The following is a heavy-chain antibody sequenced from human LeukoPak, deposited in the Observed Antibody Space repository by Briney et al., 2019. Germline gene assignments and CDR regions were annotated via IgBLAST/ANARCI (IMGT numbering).Heavy chain of an antibody. CDR2: IHDSGATT. V-gene: IGHV3-23*01. D-gene: IGHD3-22*01. J-gene: IGHJ4*02. CDR3: AKEVHSSGYYSDH. CDR1: GFTFSSYA. Sequence: GGSLRLSCAASGFTFSSYAMNWVRQAPGKGLEWLSGIHDSGATTNYADSVRGRFTISRDDSKNTLYLQMNSLRAEDTAVYYCAKEVHSSGYYSDHWGQGTLVTVSS.